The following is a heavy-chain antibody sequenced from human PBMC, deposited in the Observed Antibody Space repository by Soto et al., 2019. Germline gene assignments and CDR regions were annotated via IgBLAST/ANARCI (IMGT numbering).Heavy chain of an antibody. Sequence: GASVKVSCKASGYTFTGYYMHWVRQAPGQGLEWMGWINPNSGGTNYAQKFQGWVTMTRDTSISTAYMELSRLRSDDTAVYYCAREGSHILSDSGVDYWGQGTLVTVSS. CDR2: INPNSGGT. CDR3: AREGSHILSDSGVDY. J-gene: IGHJ4*02. CDR1: GYTFTGYY. V-gene: IGHV1-2*04. D-gene: IGHD3-9*01.